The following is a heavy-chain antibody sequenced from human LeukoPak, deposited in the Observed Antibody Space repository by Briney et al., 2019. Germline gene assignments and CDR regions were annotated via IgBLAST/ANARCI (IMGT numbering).Heavy chain of an antibody. D-gene: IGHD1-26*01. CDR1: GFIFSSYG. CDR3: AKDAWEVGATSEIDH. Sequence: GGSLRLSCVTSGFIFSSYGIHWVRQAPGKGLEWVAFIRYDGSDKYYADSVKGRFTISRDNSKNKVYLQMNSLRGEDTAVYYCAKDAWEVGATSEIDHWGQGTLVTASS. J-gene: IGHJ4*02. V-gene: IGHV3-30*02. CDR2: IRYDGSDK.